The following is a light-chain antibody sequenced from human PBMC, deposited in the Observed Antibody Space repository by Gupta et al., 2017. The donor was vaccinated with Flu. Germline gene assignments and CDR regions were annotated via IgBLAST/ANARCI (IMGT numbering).Light chain of an antibody. J-gene: IGLJ2*01. V-gene: IGLV2-14*01. CDR2: YVN. Sequence: QSALTQPASVSGSPGQSITISCTGTSSDVGGYNYVSWYQQHPAKAPNLLLDYVNNRRSGVSHRFFSATYCDTAAPIINVRHAAEEAADYCCYSKNSSTSDVVFGGGTKVTVL. CDR3: CYSKNSSTSDVV. CDR1: SSDVGGYNY.